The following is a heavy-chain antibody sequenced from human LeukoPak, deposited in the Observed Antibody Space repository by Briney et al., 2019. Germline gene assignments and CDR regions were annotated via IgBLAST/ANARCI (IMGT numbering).Heavy chain of an antibody. CDR3: ARVPHTYYDFWSGYPHAFDI. V-gene: IGHV3-21*01. CDR1: GFTFSSYS. D-gene: IGHD3-3*01. J-gene: IGHJ3*02. CDR2: ISSSSSYI. Sequence: PGGSLRLSCAASGFTFSSYSMNWVRQAPGKGLEWVSSISSSSSYIYYADSVKGRFTISRDNAKNSLYLQMNSLRAEDTAVYYCARVPHTYYDFWSGYPHAFDIWGQGTMVTVSS.